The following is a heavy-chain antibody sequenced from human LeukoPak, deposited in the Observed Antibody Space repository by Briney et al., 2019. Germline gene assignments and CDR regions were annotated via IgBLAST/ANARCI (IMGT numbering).Heavy chain of an antibody. CDR3: AATPDYYDSSGSRVGY. J-gene: IGHJ4*02. V-gene: IGHV1-58*02. CDR1: GFTFTSSA. Sequence: ASVKVSCKASGFTFTSSAMQWVRQARGQRLEWIGWIVVGSGNTNYAQKFQERVTITRDMSTSTAYMELSSLRSEDTAVYYCAATPDYYDSSGSRVGYWGQGTLVTVSS. D-gene: IGHD3-22*01. CDR2: IVVGSGNT.